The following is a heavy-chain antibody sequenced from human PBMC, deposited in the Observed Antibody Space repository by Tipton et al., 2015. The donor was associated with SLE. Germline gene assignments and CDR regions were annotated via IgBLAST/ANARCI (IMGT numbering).Heavy chain of an antibody. J-gene: IGHJ4*02. CDR1: GFTFDDYT. Sequence: SLRLSCAASGFTFDDYTMHWVRQAPGKGLEWVSLISWDGGSTYYADSVKGRFTISRDNSKNSLYLQMNSLRTEDTALYYCAKGDSSYFDYWGQGTLVTVSS. V-gene: IGHV3-43*01. D-gene: IGHD3-16*01. CDR2: ISWDGGST. CDR3: AKGDSSYFDY.